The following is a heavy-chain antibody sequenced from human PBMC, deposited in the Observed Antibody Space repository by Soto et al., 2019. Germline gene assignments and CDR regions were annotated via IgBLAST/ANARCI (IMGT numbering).Heavy chain of an antibody. CDR3: ARDVAPVDTAMVKGWFDP. CDR2: INAGNGNT. CDR1: VYTFTSYA. V-gene: IGHV1-3*01. J-gene: IGHJ5*02. Sequence: ASVKVSCKASVYTFTSYAMHWVRQAPGQGLEWMGWINAGNGNTKYSQKFQGRVTITRDTSASTAYMELSSLRSEDTAVYYCARDVAPVDTAMVKGWFDPWSQGTLVTVSS. D-gene: IGHD5-18*01.